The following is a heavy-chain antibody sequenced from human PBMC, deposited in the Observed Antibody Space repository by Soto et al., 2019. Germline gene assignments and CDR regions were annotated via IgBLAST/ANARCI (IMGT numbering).Heavy chain of an antibody. CDR3: ARSRPDIVVVPAAINTSGMDV. Sequence: PSETLSLTCAVYGGSFSGYYWSWIRQPPGKGLEWIGEINHSGSTNYNPSLKSRVTISVDTSKNQFSLKLSSVTAADTAVYYCARSRPDIVVVPAAINTSGMDVWGQGTTVTAP. CDR2: INHSGST. V-gene: IGHV4-34*01. J-gene: IGHJ6*02. CDR1: GGSFSGYY. D-gene: IGHD2-2*01.